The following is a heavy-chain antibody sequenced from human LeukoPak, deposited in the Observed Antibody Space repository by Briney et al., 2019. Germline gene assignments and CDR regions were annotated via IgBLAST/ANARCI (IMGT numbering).Heavy chain of an antibody. J-gene: IGHJ4*02. Sequence: GGSLRLSCAASGFTFSSYGMHWVRQAPGKGLEWVAVISDDGSNKYYADSVKGRFTISRDNSKNTLYLQMNSLRAEDTAVYYCAKDNGAGYNQAFYYFDYWGRGTLVTVSS. CDR3: AKDNGAGYNQAFYYFDY. CDR2: ISDDGSNK. D-gene: IGHD5-24*01. V-gene: IGHV3-30*18. CDR1: GFTFSSYG.